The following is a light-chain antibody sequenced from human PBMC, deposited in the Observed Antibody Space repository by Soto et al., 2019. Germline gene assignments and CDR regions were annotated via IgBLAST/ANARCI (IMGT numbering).Light chain of an antibody. V-gene: IGKV1-12*01. Sequence: DIQMTQSPSSVSASVGDRVTITCRASQAISRSLAWYQQKPGEAPNLLIYAASIFQSWVPSRFSGSGSGTDCTRTITRLQPEDFASYYCQQANSFPFTFGPGTKV. CDR3: QQANSFPFT. J-gene: IGKJ3*01. CDR1: QAISRS. CDR2: AAS.